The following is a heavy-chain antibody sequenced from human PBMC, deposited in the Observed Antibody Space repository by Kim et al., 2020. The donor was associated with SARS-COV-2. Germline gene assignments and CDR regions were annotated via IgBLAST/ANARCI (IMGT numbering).Heavy chain of an antibody. CDR3: ARDPRESGGGMGQLVFPYYFDY. J-gene: IGHJ4*02. Sequence: GGSLRLSCAASGFTFSSYSMNWVRQAPGKGLEWVSSISSSSSYIYYADSVKGRFTISRDNAKNSLYLQMNSLRAEDTAVYYCARDPRESGGGMGQLVFPYYFDYWGQGTLVTVSS. CDR2: ISSSSSYI. V-gene: IGHV3-21*01. CDR1: GFTFSSYS. D-gene: IGHD6-6*01.